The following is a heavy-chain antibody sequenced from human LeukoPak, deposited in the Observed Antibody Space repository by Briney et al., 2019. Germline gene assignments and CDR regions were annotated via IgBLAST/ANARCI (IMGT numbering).Heavy chain of an antibody. CDR3: ARVVLRYVDWFGY. Sequence: ASVKVSCKASGYTFTSYDIKWVRQATGQGLEWMGWMNPNSGNTGYAQKFQGRVTMTRNTSISTAYIELSSLRSEDTAMYYCARVVLRYVDWFGYWGQGTLVTVSS. D-gene: IGHD3-9*01. CDR2: MNPNSGNT. V-gene: IGHV1-8*01. J-gene: IGHJ4*02. CDR1: GYTFTSYD.